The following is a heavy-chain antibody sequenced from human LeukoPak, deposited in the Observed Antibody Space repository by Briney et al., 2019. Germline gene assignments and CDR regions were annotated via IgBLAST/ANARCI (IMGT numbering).Heavy chain of an antibody. CDR3: ARAHYYDSSGLDF. V-gene: IGHV3-48*01. Sequence: PGGSLRLSCVASVFIFRSYSMDWVRQAAGKGLEGVSYISSSSTIYYAESVKGRFTISRDNAKNSLYLQMNSLRAEDTAVYYCARAHYYDSSGLDFWGQGTLVTVSS. CDR2: ISSSSTI. CDR1: VFIFRSYS. D-gene: IGHD3-22*01. J-gene: IGHJ4*02.